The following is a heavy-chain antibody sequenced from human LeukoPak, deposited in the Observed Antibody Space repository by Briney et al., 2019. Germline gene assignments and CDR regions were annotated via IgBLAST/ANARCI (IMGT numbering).Heavy chain of an antibody. CDR1: GFSVSNNH. D-gene: IGHD3-10*01. V-gene: IGHV3-53*01. J-gene: IGHJ4*02. Sequence: GGSLRLSCGVSGFSVSNNHMSWVRQAPGKGLEWLSVLFSGASTNYADSVKGRFTISRDNSKNTLYLQMNSLRAEDTAVYFCANAFLGYGSGSYFGYWGQGTLVIVSS. CDR2: LFSGAST. CDR3: ANAFLGYGSGSYFGY.